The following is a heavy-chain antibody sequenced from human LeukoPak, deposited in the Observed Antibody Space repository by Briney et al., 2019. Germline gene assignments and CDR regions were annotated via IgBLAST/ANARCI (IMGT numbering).Heavy chain of an antibody. J-gene: IGHJ6*03. D-gene: IGHD2-21*02. Sequence: VWALRLSGAASGFTLHEYGMSWVRQAPGKGLEWVSGINWNGGSTGYADSVKGRFTISRDNAKNSLYLQMNSLRAEDTALYYCAGGVVVTARGYYYYYMDVWGKGTTVTVSS. V-gene: IGHV3-20*04. CDR2: INWNGGST. CDR3: AGGVVVTARGYYYYYMDV. CDR1: GFTLHEYG.